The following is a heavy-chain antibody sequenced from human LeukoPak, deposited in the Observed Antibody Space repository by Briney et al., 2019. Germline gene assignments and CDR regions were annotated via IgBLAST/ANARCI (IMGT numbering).Heavy chain of an antibody. CDR2: ITTGGPNT. D-gene: IGHD7-27*01. CDR3: AKDGGLWVSAHWGDS. Sequence: GGSLRLSCAASGFTFSSYSMSWVRQAPGKGLKWVSTITTGGPNTYYADSVKGRFTVSRDDSKNTLYLQMNSLRAEDTAVYYCAKDGGLWVSAHWGDSWGRGTLVTVSS. J-gene: IGHJ4*02. CDR1: GFTFSSYS. V-gene: IGHV3-23*01.